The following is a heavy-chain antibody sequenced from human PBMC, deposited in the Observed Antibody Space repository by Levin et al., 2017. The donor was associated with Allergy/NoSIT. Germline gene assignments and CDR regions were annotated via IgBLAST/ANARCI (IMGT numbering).Heavy chain of an antibody. J-gene: IGHJ3*02. CDR1: GFTFSSYW. CDR2: IKSDGSET. V-gene: IGHV3-74*01. Sequence: ASVKVSCAASGFTFSSYWMHWVRQAPGKGLVWVSRIKSDGSETNYGDSVKGRFTISRDNAKNTLYLQMNSLRAEDTAVYYCARDRNFKCSSTSCYVAFDIWGQGTMVTVSS. CDR3: ARDRNFKCSSTSCYVAFDI. D-gene: IGHD2-2*01.